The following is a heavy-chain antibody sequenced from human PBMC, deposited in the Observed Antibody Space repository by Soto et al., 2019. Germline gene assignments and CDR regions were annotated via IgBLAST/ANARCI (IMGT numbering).Heavy chain of an antibody. CDR2: ISYDGSN. CDR3: AKSSARGDLLFDY. J-gene: IGHJ4*02. Sequence: GGSLRLSCAASGFAFSTYGMHWVRQAPGKGLEWVAVISYDGSNHYVDSVKGRFTISRDNSKNTVYLQMNSLRAEDTAVYYCAKSSARGDLLFDYWGQGTLVTVSS. CDR1: GFAFSTYG. D-gene: IGHD4-17*01. V-gene: IGHV3-30*18.